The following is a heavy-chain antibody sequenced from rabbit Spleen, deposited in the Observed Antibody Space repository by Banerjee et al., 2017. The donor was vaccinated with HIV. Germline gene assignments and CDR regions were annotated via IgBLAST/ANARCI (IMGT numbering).Heavy chain of an antibody. V-gene: IGHV1S7*01. CDR3: ARGDGGAAAYGLYL. CDR2: IDPLFGRT. CDR1: GFDFSGYG. D-gene: IGHD6-1*01. J-gene: IGHJ4*01. Sequence: QSLEESGGGLVKPGGSLKLSCKGSGFDFSGYGVSWVRQAPGKGLEWIGYIDPLFGRTYYASWVNGRFTISSHNAQNTLYLQLNSLTAADTATYFCARGDGGAAAYGLYLWGPGTLVTVS.